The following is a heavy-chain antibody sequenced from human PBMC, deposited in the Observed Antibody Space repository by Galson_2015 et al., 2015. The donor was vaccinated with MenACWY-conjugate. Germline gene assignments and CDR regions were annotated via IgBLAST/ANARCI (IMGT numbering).Heavy chain of an antibody. CDR1: AFTFSNAY. CDR3: ARPIMTFGGVRSLDN. Sequence: SLRLSCAGSAFTFSNAYMSWVRQAPGKGLEWVANIKRDGSETYYVDSVKGRFTISRDNAKNSLYLQMNSLRAEDTAVYYCARPIMTFGGVRSLDNWGQGTQVSVSS. D-gene: IGHD3-16*01. V-gene: IGHV3-7*01. CDR2: IKRDGSET. J-gene: IGHJ4*02.